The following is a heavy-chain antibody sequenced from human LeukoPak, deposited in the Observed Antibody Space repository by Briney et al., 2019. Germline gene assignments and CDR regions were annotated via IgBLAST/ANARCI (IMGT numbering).Heavy chain of an antibody. CDR2: INPNSGGT. Sequence: GASVKVSCKASGYTFSGFYIHWVRQAPGQGLEWMGWINPNSGGTNFAQKFQGRVTMTRDTSISTAYMELSRLRSDDTAVYFRARSSGWKYYVDYWGQGTLVTVSS. D-gene: IGHD6-19*01. CDR1: GYTFSGFY. CDR3: ARSSGWKYYVDY. V-gene: IGHV1-2*02. J-gene: IGHJ4*02.